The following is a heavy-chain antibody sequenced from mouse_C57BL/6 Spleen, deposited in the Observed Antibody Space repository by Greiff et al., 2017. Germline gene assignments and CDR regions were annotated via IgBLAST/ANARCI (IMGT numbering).Heavy chain of an antibody. J-gene: IGHJ2*01. D-gene: IGHD1-1*01. V-gene: IGHV1-39*01. Sequence: VQLQQSGPELVKPGASVKISCKASGYSFTDYNMNWVKQSNGKSLEWSGVINPNYGTTSYKQKFKGKATLTVDQSSSTAYMQLNSLTSEDSAVYYCARDTTVVATDYFDYWGQGTTLTVSS. CDR2: INPNYGTT. CDR3: ARDTTVVATDYFDY. CDR1: GYSFTDYN.